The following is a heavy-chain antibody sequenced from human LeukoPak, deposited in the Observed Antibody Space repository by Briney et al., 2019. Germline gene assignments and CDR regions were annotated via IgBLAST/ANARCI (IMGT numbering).Heavy chain of an antibody. CDR3: AKSRSGVFDY. CDR1: GFTFSSYA. J-gene: IGHJ4*02. CDR2: IGAGGTFT. Sequence: PGGSLRLSCTASGFTFSSYAMNWVRQAPGKGLEWVSGIGAGGTFTYYADSVKGRFTIFRDNSRNTLYLQMNSLRADDTAVYYCAKSRSGVFDYWGQGTLVTVSS. V-gene: IGHV3-23*01. D-gene: IGHD3-10*01.